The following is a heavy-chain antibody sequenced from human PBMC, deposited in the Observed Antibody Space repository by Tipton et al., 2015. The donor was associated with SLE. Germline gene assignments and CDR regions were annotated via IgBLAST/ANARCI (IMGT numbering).Heavy chain of an antibody. CDR2: IFYSGGT. D-gene: IGHD4-17*01. CDR1: GDSISRGIYY. CDR3: AGGELRYGDYDFYY. Sequence: TLSLTCTVSGDSISRGIYYWAWIRQPPGKGLEWIGYIFYSGGTNYNPSLKSRVTISGDTSKNQFSLRLSSVTAADTAVYYCAGGELRYGDYDFYYWGQGSLVTVSS. V-gene: IGHV4-61*01. J-gene: IGHJ4*02.